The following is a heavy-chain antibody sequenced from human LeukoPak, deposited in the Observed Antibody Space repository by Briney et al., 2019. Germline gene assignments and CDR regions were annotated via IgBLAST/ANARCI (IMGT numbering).Heavy chain of an antibody. CDR2: ITPSGGST. D-gene: IGHD3-10*01. J-gene: IGHJ4*02. CDR3: ARDPGRPFDY. CDR1: GYTFINYY. V-gene: IGHV1-46*01. Sequence: ASVKVSCKASGYTFINYYMHCVRQAPGQGLEWMGIITPSGGSTSYAQKFQGRVTMTTDTSTSTAYMELRSLRSDDTAVYYCARDPGRPFDYWGQGTLVTVSS.